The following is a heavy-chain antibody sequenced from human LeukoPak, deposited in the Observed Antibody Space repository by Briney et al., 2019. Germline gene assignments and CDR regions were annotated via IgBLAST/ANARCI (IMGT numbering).Heavy chain of an antibody. CDR1: GGSISRHF. D-gene: IGHD2-15*01. Sequence: PSETLSLTCTVSGGSISRHFCSWIRQPAGKGLEWIGRVSTSGNINYNPSLRSRITMSVDTSKNQFSLKLTSVTVADTAVYYCAKGDIVVGGGRNWFDPWGQGILVTVSS. CDR2: VSTSGNI. J-gene: IGHJ5*02. CDR3: AKGDIVVGGGRNWFDP. V-gene: IGHV4-4*07.